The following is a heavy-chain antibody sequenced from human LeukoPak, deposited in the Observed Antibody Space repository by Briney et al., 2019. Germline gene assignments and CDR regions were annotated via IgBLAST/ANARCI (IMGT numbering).Heavy chain of an antibody. Sequence: SETLSLTCTVSGGSMNSGSYYWSWIRQSAGKGLEWIGRIYSSGSTNYSPSLQSRVTISVDTSKNQFSLTLSAVTAADTAVYYCAGHIQLAFRVSRLGWFDPWGQGTLVTVSS. CDR3: AGHIQLAFRVSRLGWFDP. D-gene: IGHD5-18*01. CDR2: IYSSGST. CDR1: GGSMNSGSYY. J-gene: IGHJ5*02. V-gene: IGHV4-61*02.